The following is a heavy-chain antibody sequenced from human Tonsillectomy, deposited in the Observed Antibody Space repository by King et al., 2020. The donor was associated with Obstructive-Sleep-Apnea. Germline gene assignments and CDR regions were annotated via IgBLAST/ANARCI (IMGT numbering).Heavy chain of an antibody. CDR1: GFTFSSYS. Sequence: VQLVESGGGLVKPGGSLRLSCAASGFTFSSYSMNWVRQAPGKGLEWVSSISSSSSYIYYADSVKGRFTISRDNAKNSLYLQMNSLRAEDTAVYYCASYYYGSGSYHNWFDPWGQGTLVTVSS. CDR2: ISSSSSYI. CDR3: ASYYYGSGSYHNWFDP. J-gene: IGHJ5*02. D-gene: IGHD3-10*01. V-gene: IGHV3-21*01.